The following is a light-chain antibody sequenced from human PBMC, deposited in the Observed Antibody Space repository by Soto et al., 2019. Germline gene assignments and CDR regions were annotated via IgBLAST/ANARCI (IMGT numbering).Light chain of an antibody. V-gene: IGKV3-20*01. J-gene: IGKJ1*01. CDR2: GAS. CDR1: QTIRSRY. CDR3: QHSGNSHGP. Sequence: ILLGQSHCTRPLTHEGRATLYCMPSQTIRSRYLTWYQQKPGQVPRLLIYGASSRATGIPDRFSGSGSGTDFTLTISRLEPEDVAVYYCQHSGNSHGPFGQGTKVDIK.